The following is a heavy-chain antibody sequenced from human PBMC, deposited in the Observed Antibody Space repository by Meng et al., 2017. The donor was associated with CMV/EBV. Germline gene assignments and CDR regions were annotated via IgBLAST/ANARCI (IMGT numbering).Heavy chain of an antibody. J-gene: IGHJ4*02. V-gene: IGHV3-11*01. Sequence: GGSLRLSCAASGFTFSDYYMSWIRQAPGKGLEWVSYISSSGSTIYYADSVKGRFTISRDNAKNSLYPQMNSLRAEDTAVYYCARGYYDFWSGYYLDYWGQGTLVTVSS. CDR3: ARGYYDFWSGYYLDY. D-gene: IGHD3-3*01. CDR2: ISSSGSTI. CDR1: GFTFSDYY.